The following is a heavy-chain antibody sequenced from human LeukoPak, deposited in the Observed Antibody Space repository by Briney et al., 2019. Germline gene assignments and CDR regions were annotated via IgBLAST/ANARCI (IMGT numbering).Heavy chain of an antibody. CDR3: AREGPYGGYSDY. J-gene: IGHJ4*02. Sequence: GGSLRLSCAASGFTFSSYGMHWVRQAPGKGLEWVAVISYDGSNKYYADSVKGRFTISRDNSKNTLYLQMNSLRAEDTAVYYCAREGPYGGYSDYWGQGTLVTVSS. D-gene: IGHD4/OR15-4a*01. V-gene: IGHV3-30*03. CDR1: GFTFSSYG. CDR2: ISYDGSNK.